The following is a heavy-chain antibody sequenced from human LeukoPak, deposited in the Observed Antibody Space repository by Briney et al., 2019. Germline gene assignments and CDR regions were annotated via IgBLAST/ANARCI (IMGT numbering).Heavy chain of an antibody. CDR1: GCTFTGYY. D-gene: IGHD2-2*01. CDR3: ARGSLPAAMELDLTY. V-gene: IGHV1-2*04. J-gene: IGHJ4*02. CDR2: INPNSGGT. Sequence: ASVKVSCKASGCTFTGYYMHWVRQAPGQGLEWMGWINPNSGGTNYAQKFQGWVTMTRDTSISTAYMELSRLRSDDTAVYYCARGSLPAAMELDLTYWGQGTLVTVSS.